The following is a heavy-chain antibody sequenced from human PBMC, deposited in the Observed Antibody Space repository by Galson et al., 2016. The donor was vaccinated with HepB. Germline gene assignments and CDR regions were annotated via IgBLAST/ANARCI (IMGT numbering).Heavy chain of an antibody. V-gene: IGHV4-31*03. CDR2: TYYSGRA. Sequence: TLSLTCTVSGGSISSGGSYWSWIRQHPGKGLEWIGYTYYSGRAYYNPSLKSRVTISVDTSKNQLSLKLSSVTVADTAVYYCASGGWELPDYWGQGTLVTVSS. CDR3: ASGGWELPDY. D-gene: IGHD1-26*01. J-gene: IGHJ4*02. CDR1: GGSISSGGSY.